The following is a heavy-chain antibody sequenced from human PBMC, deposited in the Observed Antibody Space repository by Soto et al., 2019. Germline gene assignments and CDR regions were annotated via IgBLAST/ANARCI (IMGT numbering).Heavy chain of an antibody. CDR1: GGTFSSYA. D-gene: IGHD2-15*01. Sequence: QVQLVQSGAEVKKPGSSVKVSCKASGGTFSSYAISWVRQAPGQGLEWMGGIIPIFGTANYAQKFQGRVTLTGDESTSTADMELSSLRSEDTAVYYCARESRYCSGGSCYFLPGIDYWGQGTLVTVSS. V-gene: IGHV1-69*12. CDR2: IIPIFGTA. J-gene: IGHJ4*02. CDR3: ARESRYCSGGSCYFLPGIDY.